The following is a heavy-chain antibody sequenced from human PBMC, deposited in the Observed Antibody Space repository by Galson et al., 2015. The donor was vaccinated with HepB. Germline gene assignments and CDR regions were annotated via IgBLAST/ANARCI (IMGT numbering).Heavy chain of an antibody. V-gene: IGHV3-33*01. CDR3: ARDYTYVPDL. Sequence: SLRLSCAASGFTFSSYGMHWVRQAPGKGLEWVAVIWYDESNKYYADSVKGRFTISRDTSKNTLYLQMNSLRAEGTAVYFCARDYTYVPDLWGRGTLVTVSS. CDR2: IWYDESNK. J-gene: IGHJ2*01. CDR1: GFTFSSYG. D-gene: IGHD3-16*01.